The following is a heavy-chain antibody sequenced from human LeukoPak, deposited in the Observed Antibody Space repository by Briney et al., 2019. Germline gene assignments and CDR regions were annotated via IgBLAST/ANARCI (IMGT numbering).Heavy chain of an antibody. V-gene: IGHV1-24*01. CDR2: FDPEDGET. Sequence: ASVKVSCKVSGYTLTELSMHWVRQAPGKGLEWMGGFDPEDGETIYAQKFQGRVTMTEDTSTDTAYMELSSLRSEDTAVYYCATDRFREFYDGSGYFGYWGQGTLVTVSS. CDR1: GYTLTELS. D-gene: IGHD3-22*01. J-gene: IGHJ4*02. CDR3: ATDRFREFYDGSGYFGY.